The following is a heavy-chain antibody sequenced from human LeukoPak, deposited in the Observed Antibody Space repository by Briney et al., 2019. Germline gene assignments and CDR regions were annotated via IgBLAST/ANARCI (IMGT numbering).Heavy chain of an antibody. Sequence: GGSLRLSCAASGFTFSSYWMSWVRQAPGKGLEWVANINQDGSEKYYVDSVKGRFTISRDNAKNSLYLQMNSLRAEDTAVYYCASHLLYSSGWDYYFDYWGQGTLVTVSS. CDR2: INQDGSEK. CDR3: ASHLLYSSGWDYYFDY. V-gene: IGHV3-7*01. D-gene: IGHD6-19*01. CDR1: GFTFSSYW. J-gene: IGHJ4*02.